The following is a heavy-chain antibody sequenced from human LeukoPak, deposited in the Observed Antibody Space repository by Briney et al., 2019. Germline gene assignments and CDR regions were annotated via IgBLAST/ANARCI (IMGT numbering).Heavy chain of an antibody. CDR1: GFTFSSTW. D-gene: IGHD6-19*01. V-gene: IGHV3-74*01. CDR3: VREIYSSGWYIDY. Sequence: PGGSLRLSCAASGFTFSSTWMHWVRQAPGKGLVWVSRINNDGSSSSYADSVKGRFTISRDNAKNTLYLQMNSLRDEDTAVYYCVREIYSSGWYIDYWGQGTLVTVSS. CDR2: INNDGSSS. J-gene: IGHJ4*02.